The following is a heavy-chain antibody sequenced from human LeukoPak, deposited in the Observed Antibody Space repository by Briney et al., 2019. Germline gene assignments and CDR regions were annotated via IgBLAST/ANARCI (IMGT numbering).Heavy chain of an antibody. CDR2: ISSSGSTL. D-gene: IGHD2-15*01. CDR3: ARVLHYYYYYYMDV. V-gene: IGHV3-48*03. CDR1: GFTFSSYE. Sequence: GGSLRLSCAASGFTFSSYEMNWVRQAPGKGLEWVSYISSSGSTLYYADSVKGRFTISRDNAKNSLYLQMNSLRAEDTAVYYCARVLHYYYYYYMDVWGKGTTVTVSS. J-gene: IGHJ6*03.